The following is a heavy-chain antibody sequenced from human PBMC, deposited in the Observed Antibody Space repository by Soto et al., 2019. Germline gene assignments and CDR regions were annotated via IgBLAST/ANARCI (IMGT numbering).Heavy chain of an antibody. CDR1: GGSISSGDYY. Sequence: SETLSLTCTVSGGSISSGDYYWSWIRQPPGKGLEWIGYIYYSGSTYYNPSLKSRVTISVDTSKNQFSLKLSSVTAADTAVYYCVSSGYYYYYFDYWGQGTLVTVSS. D-gene: IGHD3-22*01. V-gene: IGHV4-30-4*01. CDR3: VSSGYYYYYFDY. J-gene: IGHJ4*02. CDR2: IYYSGST.